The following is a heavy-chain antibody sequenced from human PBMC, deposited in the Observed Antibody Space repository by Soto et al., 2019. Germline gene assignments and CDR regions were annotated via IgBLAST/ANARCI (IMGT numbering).Heavy chain of an antibody. CDR2: FDPEDGET. J-gene: IGHJ4*02. V-gene: IGHV1-24*01. CDR1: GYTLTELS. D-gene: IGHD1-26*01. Sequence: QVQLVQSGAEVKKPGASVKFSCKVSGYTLTELSMHWVRQAPGKGFEWMGGFDPEDGETIYAQKFQGRVTMTEDTSTDTAYMELSSLRSEDPAVYYCATAPSGSYVAPFDYWGQGTLVTVSS. CDR3: ATAPSGSYVAPFDY.